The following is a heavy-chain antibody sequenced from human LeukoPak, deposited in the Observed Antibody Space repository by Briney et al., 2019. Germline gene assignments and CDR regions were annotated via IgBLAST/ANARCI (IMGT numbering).Heavy chain of an antibody. CDR3: ARDRHYSFDY. Sequence: TSETLSLTCTVSGGSVSSSSYYWGWIRQPPGKGLEWIGTIYYSGTTYYNPSLKSRVTFSMDTSKNQFSLRLSSVTAADTAVYYCARDRHYSFDYWGLGTLVTVSS. V-gene: IGHV4-39*07. J-gene: IGHJ4*02. CDR1: GGSVSSSSYY. CDR2: IYYSGTT.